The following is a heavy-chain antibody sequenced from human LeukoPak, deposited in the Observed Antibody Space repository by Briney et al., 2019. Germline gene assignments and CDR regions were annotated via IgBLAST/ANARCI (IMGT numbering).Heavy chain of an antibody. Sequence: PSETLSLTCTVSGDSVSSSSYYWGWIRQPPGKGLEWIGSIYYSGSTYYNPSLKSRVTISVDTSKNQFSLKLSSVTAADTAVYYCARPYYYDSRIDPWGQGTLVTVSS. CDR1: GDSVSSSSYY. J-gene: IGHJ5*02. CDR3: ARPYYYDSRIDP. D-gene: IGHD3-22*01. CDR2: IYYSGST. V-gene: IGHV4-39*07.